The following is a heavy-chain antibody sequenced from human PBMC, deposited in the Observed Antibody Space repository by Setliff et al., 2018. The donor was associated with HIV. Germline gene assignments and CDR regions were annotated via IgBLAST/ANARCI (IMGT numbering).Heavy chain of an antibody. V-gene: IGHV4-39*01. J-gene: IGHJ4*02. Sequence: SETLSLTCTVSGGSISSSSYYWGWIRQPPGKGLEWIASIYYSGTTYYNPSLKSRVTISVDTSKNQFSLKLSSVTAADTAVYYCASPASGGSSGQYHYWGQGTLVTVSS. D-gene: IGHD6-19*01. CDR3: ASPASGGSSGQYHY. CDR2: IYYSGTT. CDR1: GGSISSSSYY.